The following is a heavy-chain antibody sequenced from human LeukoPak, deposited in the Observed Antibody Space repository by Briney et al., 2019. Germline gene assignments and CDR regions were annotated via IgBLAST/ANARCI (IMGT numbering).Heavy chain of an antibody. Sequence: ASVKVSCKASGYTFTSYGISWVRQAPGQGLEWMGWISAYNGNTNYAQKLQGRVTMTTDTSTSTAYMELRSLRSDDTAVYYCARGWDIVVVPVATSYYYYYGMDVWGQGTTVTVYS. CDR3: ARGWDIVVVPVATSYYYYYGMDV. J-gene: IGHJ6*02. CDR2: ISAYNGNT. V-gene: IGHV1-18*01. CDR1: GYTFTSYG. D-gene: IGHD2-2*01.